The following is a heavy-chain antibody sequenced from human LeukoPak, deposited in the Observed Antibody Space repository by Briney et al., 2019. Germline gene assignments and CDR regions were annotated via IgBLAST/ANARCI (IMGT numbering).Heavy chain of an antibody. CDR2: IYYSGST. V-gene: IGHV4-59*12. Sequence: SETLSLTCTVSGGCISSYYWSWIRQPPGKGLEWIGSIYYSGSTYYNPSLKSRVTISVDTSKNQFSLKLSSVTAADTAVYYCARDSPTYSSSWVGYYYYYYYMDVWGKGTTVTVSS. CDR3: ARDSPTYSSSWVGYYYYYYYMDV. J-gene: IGHJ6*03. D-gene: IGHD6-13*01. CDR1: GGCISSYY.